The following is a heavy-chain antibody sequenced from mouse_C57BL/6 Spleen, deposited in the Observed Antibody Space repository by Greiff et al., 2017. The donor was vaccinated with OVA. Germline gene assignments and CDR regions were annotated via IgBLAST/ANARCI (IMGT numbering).Heavy chain of an antibody. V-gene: IGHV5-17*01. J-gene: IGHJ4*01. CDR1: GFTFSDYG. CDR2: ISSGSSTI. Sequence: EVQVVESGGGLVKPGGSLKLSCAASGFTFSDYGMHWVRQAPEKGLEWVAYISSGSSTIYYADTVKGRFTISRDNAKNTLFLQMTSLRSEDTAMYYCARSHPGAMDYWGQGTSVTVSS. CDR3: ARSHPGAMDY.